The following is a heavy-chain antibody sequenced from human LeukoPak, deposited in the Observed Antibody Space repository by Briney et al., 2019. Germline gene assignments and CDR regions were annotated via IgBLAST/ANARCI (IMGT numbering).Heavy chain of an antibody. Sequence: SETLSLTRAVYGGSFSGYYWSWIRQPPGKGLEWIGEINHSGSTNYNPSLKSRVTISVDTSKNQFSLKLSSMTAADTAVYYCARGGYFYGSGSYYNEYNWFDPWGQGTLVTVSS. CDR1: GGSFSGYY. J-gene: IGHJ5*02. D-gene: IGHD3-10*01. CDR2: INHSGST. V-gene: IGHV4-34*01. CDR3: ARGGYFYGSGSYYNEYNWFDP.